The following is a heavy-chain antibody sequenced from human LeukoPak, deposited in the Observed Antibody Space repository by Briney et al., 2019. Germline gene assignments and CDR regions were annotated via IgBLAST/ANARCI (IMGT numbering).Heavy chain of an antibody. CDR3: ARDKGTVTPRGYYYYMDV. D-gene: IGHD4-11*01. J-gene: IGHJ6*03. Sequence: GGSLRLSCAASGFTFSNFWMSWVRQAPGKGLEWVAKIKQDGSEKYYVDSVKGRFTISRDNAKSSLYLQMNNQRAEDTAVYFCARDKGTVTPRGYYYYMDVWGRGTTVTVSS. V-gene: IGHV3-7*01. CDR2: IKQDGSEK. CDR1: GFTFSNFW.